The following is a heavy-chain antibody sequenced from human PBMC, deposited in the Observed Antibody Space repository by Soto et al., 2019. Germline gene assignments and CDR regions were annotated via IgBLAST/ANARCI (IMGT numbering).Heavy chain of an antibody. J-gene: IGHJ4*02. V-gene: IGHV4-30-4*01. CDR2: IYYSGST. D-gene: IGHD3-22*01. CDR3: ARACRGYYDSSGYYWALGPNLYFDY. CDR1: GGSISSGDYY. Sequence: PSETLSLTCTVSGGSISSGDYYWSWIRQPPGKGLEWIGYIYYSGSTYYNPSLKSRVTISVDTSKNQFSLKLSSVTAADTAVYYCARACRGYYDSSGYYWALGPNLYFDYWGQGTLVTVSS.